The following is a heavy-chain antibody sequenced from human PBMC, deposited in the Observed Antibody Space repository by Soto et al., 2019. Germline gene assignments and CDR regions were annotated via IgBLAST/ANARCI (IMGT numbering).Heavy chain of an antibody. Sequence: GGSLRLSCAGSGVTFRGYAVHWVRQTPGKGLEWVTVISDDGSKKYYADSVKGRFSVSRDDSTNMVFLQMRSLRSEDTAVYHCAKDYQLTYYFDDWGPGT. CDR1: GVTFRGYA. V-gene: IGHV3-30*18. D-gene: IGHD3-9*01. CDR3: AKDYQLTYYFDD. CDR2: ISDDGSKK. J-gene: IGHJ4*02.